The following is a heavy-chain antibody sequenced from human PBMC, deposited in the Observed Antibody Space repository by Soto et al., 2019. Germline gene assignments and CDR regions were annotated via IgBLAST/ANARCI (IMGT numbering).Heavy chain of an antibody. J-gene: IGHJ6*02. Sequence: SETLSLTCAVSGGSISSSNWWRWVRQPPGKGLEWIGEIYHSGSTNYNPSLKSRVTISVDKSKNQFSLKLSSVTAADTAVYYCARVYSSSWYRLTRHYSPYGMDFCCQAPTVSVFS. V-gene: IGHV4-4*02. CDR3: ARVYSSSWYRLTRHYSPYGMDF. D-gene: IGHD6-13*01. CDR2: IYHSGST. CDR1: GGSISSSNW.